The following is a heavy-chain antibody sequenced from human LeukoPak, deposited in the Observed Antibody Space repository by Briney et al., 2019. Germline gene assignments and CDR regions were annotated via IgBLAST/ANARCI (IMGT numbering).Heavy chain of an antibody. V-gene: IGHV3-30-3*01. J-gene: IGHJ4*02. D-gene: IGHD6-13*01. CDR1: GFTFSTYA. CDR2: ISYDGSNK. Sequence: PGGSLRLSCAASGFTFSTYAMHWVRQVPGKGLEWVAVISYDGSNKYYADSVKGRFTISRDNSKNTLYLQMNSLRAEDTAVYYCARDRAAADLDYWGQGTLVTVSS. CDR3: ARDRAAADLDY.